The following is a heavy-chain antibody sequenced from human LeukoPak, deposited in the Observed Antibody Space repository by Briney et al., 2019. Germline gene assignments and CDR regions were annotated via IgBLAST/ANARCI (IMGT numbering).Heavy chain of an antibody. V-gene: IGHV1-46*01. J-gene: IGHJ4*02. CDR1: GYTFSSYY. CDR2: INPSGGST. Sequence: ASVKVSCKASGYTFSSYYMHWVRQAPGQGLEWMGIINPSGGSTSYAQKFQGRVTMTRDMSTSTVYMEPSSLRSEDTAVYYCARVDTVIAFDYWGQGTLVTVSS. D-gene: IGHD5-18*01. CDR3: ARVDTVIAFDY.